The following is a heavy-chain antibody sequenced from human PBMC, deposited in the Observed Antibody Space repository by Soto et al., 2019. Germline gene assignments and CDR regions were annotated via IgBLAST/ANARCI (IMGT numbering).Heavy chain of an antibody. J-gene: IGHJ4*02. D-gene: IGHD6-13*01. CDR3: ARDLIAAACIDY. Sequence: GGSLRLSCAASGFTFSSYEMNWVRQAPGKGLEWVSYISSSGSTIYYADSVKGRFTISRDNAKNSLYLQMNSLRAEDPAVYYCARDLIAAACIDYWGQGTLVTVSS. V-gene: IGHV3-48*03. CDR2: ISSSGSTI. CDR1: GFTFSSYE.